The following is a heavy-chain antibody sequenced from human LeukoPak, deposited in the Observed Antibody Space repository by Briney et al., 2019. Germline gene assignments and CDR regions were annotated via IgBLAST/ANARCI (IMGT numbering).Heavy chain of an antibody. CDR1: GGSISGNC. V-gene: IGHV4-59*01. D-gene: IGHD1-20*01. J-gene: IGHJ6*02. CDR2: IYYNGIS. Sequence: SKTRSLICTVSGGSISGNCWSWNRQPPGNGLERIAYIYYNGISNYNPSLKSRVIISVDSFKNQFSLKLTSVTAADTAVYYCGKILTGTGPTLAVWGQGTTVTVSS. CDR3: GKILTGTGPTLAV.